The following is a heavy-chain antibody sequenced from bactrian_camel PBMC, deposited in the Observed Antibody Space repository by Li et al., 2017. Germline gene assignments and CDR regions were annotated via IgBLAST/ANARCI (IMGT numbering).Heavy chain of an antibody. D-gene: IGHD5*01. CDR3: VTARAVGTSRPFGY. CDR1: GFTFSTAS. Sequence: QLVESGGGLVQPGGSLRLSCAASGFTFSTASMYWVRQAPGKGLEWVSTIGGGATFYVDSVKGRFTISSDNAKNTVYLQMKSLKPEDTAVYYCVTARAVGTSRPFGYWGQGTQVTVS. V-gene: IGHV3S25*01. J-gene: IGHJ6*01. CDR2: IGGGAT.